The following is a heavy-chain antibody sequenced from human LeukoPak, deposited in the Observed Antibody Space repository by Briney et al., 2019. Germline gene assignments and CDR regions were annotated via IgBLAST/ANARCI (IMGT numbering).Heavy chain of an antibody. CDR1: GFTFISYG. CDR2: IKQDGSEK. Sequence: GGSLRLSCAASGFTFISYGLSWVRKAPGKGLEWVANIKQDGSEKYYVDSVKGRFTISRDNAKNSLYLQMNSLRAEDTAVYYCASAYGYGYFDYWGQGTLVTVSS. V-gene: IGHV3-7*01. D-gene: IGHD5-18*01. CDR3: ASAYGYGYFDY. J-gene: IGHJ4*02.